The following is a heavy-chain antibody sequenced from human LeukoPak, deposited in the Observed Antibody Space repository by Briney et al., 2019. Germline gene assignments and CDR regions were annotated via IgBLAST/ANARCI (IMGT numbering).Heavy chain of an antibody. D-gene: IGHD6-13*01. V-gene: IGHV4-59*01. CDR3: ARGSWGSSWPEYFQH. CDR1: GGSISSYY. Sequence: SETLSLTCTVSGGSISSYYWSWIRQPPGKGLEWIGYIYDSGSTNYNPSLKSRVTISVDMSKNQFSLKLSSVTAADTAVYYCARGSWGSSWPEYFQHWGQGTLVTVSS. CDR2: IYDSGST. J-gene: IGHJ1*01.